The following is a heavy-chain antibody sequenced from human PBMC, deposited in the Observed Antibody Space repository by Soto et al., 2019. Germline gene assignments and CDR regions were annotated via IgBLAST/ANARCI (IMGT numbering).Heavy chain of an antibody. V-gene: IGHV3-23*01. CDR3: EGSGT. D-gene: IGHD3-10*01. J-gene: IGHJ3*01. CDR1: GFTIRNYA. Sequence: EVQVLESGGDLVQPGGSLRLSCAASGFTIRNYAMSWVRQAPGKALEWVSGISGSSDRTYYADSVKGRFTISKDTSSNSLYRQMNSLRVEDTAVYHCEGSGTWGQGTMVTVSS. CDR2: ISGSSDRT.